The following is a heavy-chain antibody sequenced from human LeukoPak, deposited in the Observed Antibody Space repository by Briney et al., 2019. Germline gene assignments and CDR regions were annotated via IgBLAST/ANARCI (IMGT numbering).Heavy chain of an antibody. D-gene: IGHD1-26*01. CDR3: AKDRTVGASYWYFDL. J-gene: IGHJ2*01. Sequence: GGSLRLYCAASGFTSSTYAMGWVRQSPGKGLEWVSGISSSGSGDNTYYADSIQGRFTISRDNSKNTLYLQMNYLRAEDTAVYYCAKDRTVGASYWYFDLWGRGTLVTVSS. CDR1: GFTSSTYA. V-gene: IGHV3-23*01. CDR2: ISSSGSGDNT.